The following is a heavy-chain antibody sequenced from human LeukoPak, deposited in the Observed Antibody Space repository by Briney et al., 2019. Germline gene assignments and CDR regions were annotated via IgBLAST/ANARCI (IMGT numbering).Heavy chain of an antibody. D-gene: IGHD3-22*01. CDR3: ARRARKGRESSCYYSPFDY. Sequence: SETLSLTCTVSGGSISSYYWSWIRQPPGKGLEWIGYIYNSGSTNYNPSLKSRVTISVDTSNNQFSLNLSSVTAADTAVYYCARRARKGRESSCYYSPFDYWGQGTLVTVSS. CDR2: IYNSGST. V-gene: IGHV4-59*08. CDR1: GGSISSYY. J-gene: IGHJ4*02.